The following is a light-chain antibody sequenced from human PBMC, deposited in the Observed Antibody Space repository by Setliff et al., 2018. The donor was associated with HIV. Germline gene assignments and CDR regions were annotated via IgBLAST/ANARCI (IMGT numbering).Light chain of an antibody. CDR1: SSDVGGYNY. J-gene: IGLJ3*02. Sequence: QSVLAQPASVSGSPGQSITISCTGSSSDVGGYNYVSWYQQHPGKAPKLMIYDVSQRPSGVSDRFSGSKSGITASLTISGLQPEDESDYCCSSYTASSTLVFGGGTK. CDR3: SSYTASSTLV. CDR2: DVS. V-gene: IGLV2-14*03.